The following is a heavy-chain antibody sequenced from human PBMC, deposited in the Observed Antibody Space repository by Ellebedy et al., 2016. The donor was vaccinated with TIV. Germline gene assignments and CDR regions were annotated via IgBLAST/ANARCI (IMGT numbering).Heavy chain of an antibody. V-gene: IGHV3-72*01. D-gene: IGHD3-22*01. CDR2: TRNKANSYTT. CDR1: GFTFSDHY. Sequence: PGGSLRLSCAASGFTFSDHYMDWVRQAPGKGLEWVGRTRNKANSYTTDYAASVKGRLTISRYDSKNSLYLQMNSLKTEETAVYYCVAPAGSSGYWEAFDIWGQGTMVTVSS. CDR3: VAPAGSSGYWEAFDI. J-gene: IGHJ3*02.